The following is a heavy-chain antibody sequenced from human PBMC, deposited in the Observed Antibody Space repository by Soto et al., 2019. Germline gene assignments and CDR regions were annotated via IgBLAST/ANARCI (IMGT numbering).Heavy chain of an antibody. CDR1: SFTCSDFY. Sequence: GGSLRIWCTASSFTCSDFYVSWIRQLPGKGVESVSYISTNGSTIQYADSVKGRFTISRENAKKSLYLQMVSLRAEDTPVYYCARETGTKFHCYGMDVGGQGATVTVSS. J-gene: IGHJ6*02. D-gene: IGHD1-1*01. V-gene: IGHV3-11*01. CDR2: ISTNGSTI. CDR3: ARETGTKFHCYGMDV.